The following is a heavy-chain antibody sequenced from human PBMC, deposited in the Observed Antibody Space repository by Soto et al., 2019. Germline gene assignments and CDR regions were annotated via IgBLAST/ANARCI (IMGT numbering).Heavy chain of an antibody. Sequence: QVQLVQSGAEVKKPGSSVKVSCKASGYTFTSYDINWVRQATGQGLGWMGWINPNSGNTGYAQKFQGRVTMTRNTSISTAYMELRSLLSEDTALYYCARETTSYGMDVWGQGPTVNVSS. V-gene: IGHV1-8*01. CDR1: GYTFTSYD. D-gene: IGHD1-1*01. CDR2: INPNSGNT. J-gene: IGHJ6*02. CDR3: ARETTSYGMDV.